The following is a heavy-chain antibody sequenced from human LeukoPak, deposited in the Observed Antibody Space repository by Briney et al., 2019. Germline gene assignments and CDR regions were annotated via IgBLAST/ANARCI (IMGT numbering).Heavy chain of an antibody. J-gene: IGHJ4*02. D-gene: IGHD1-7*01. V-gene: IGHV3-20*04. CDR1: GSTFDDYG. Sequence: GGSLRLSCAASGSTFDDYGLSWVRQPPGKGLEWVSSIKWSAGSTTYADSVKGRFTISRDTAKNSMYLQMNSLRAEDTALYYCVRVGDWNYPYFDYWGQGTLVTVPS. CDR3: VRVGDWNYPYFDY. CDR2: IKWSAGST.